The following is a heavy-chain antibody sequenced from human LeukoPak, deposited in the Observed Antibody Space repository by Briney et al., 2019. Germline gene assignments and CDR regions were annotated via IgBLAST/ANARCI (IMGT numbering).Heavy chain of an antibody. CDR1: GGSISSYY. J-gene: IGHJ4*02. Sequence: PSETLSLTCTVSGGSISSYYWSWIRQPPGKGLEWIGYIYYSGSTNHNPSLKSRVTISVDTSKNQFSLKLSSVTAADTAVYYCARDMSLGSSGWFGYWGQGTLVTVSS. CDR2: IYYSGST. V-gene: IGHV4-59*01. D-gene: IGHD6-19*01. CDR3: ARDMSLGSSGWFGY.